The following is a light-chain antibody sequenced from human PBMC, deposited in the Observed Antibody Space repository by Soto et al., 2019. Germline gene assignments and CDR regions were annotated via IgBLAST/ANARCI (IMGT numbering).Light chain of an antibody. J-gene: IGKJ1*01. CDR2: DAS. Sequence: DIQMTQSPSILSAPVGDRVTITCRASQSISSRLAWYQQKPGRAPKLLIYDASSLESGVPSRFSGGGSGTEFTLTISSLQPDDFATYYCQRYNTYSRTFGQGTKVDIK. V-gene: IGKV1-5*01. CDR3: QRYNTYSRT. CDR1: QSISSR.